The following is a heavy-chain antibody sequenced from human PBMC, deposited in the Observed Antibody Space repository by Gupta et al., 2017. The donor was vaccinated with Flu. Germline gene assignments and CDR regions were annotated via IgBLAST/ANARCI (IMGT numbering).Heavy chain of an antibody. Sequence: QGLEWVGWISAYNGNTNYAQKLQGRVTLTTDTSTSTVYMELRSLTSDDTAVYYCARDRGLSGGSYSRGAFDIWGQGTMVTVSS. J-gene: IGHJ3*02. D-gene: IGHD1-26*01. CDR3: ARDRGLSGGSYSRGAFDI. CDR2: ISAYNGNT. V-gene: IGHV1-18*01.